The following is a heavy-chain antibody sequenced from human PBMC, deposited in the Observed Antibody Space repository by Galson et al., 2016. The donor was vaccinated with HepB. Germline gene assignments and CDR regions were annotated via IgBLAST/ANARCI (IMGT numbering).Heavy chain of an antibody. D-gene: IGHD2-2*01. V-gene: IGHV3-53*01. CDR2: IYSGGST. J-gene: IGHJ4*03. Sequence: SLRLSCAASGFTVSSNYMSWVRQAPGKGLEWISIIYSGGSTYYADSVKGRFTISRDNAKNSLYLQMNSLRAEDTAVYYCAREGYCSSPTCYPLDYWGQGTMVT. CDR1: GFTVSSNY. CDR3: AREGYCSSPTCYPLDY.